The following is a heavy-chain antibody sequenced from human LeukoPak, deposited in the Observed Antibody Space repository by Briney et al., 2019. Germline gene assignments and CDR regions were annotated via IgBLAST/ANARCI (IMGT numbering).Heavy chain of an antibody. D-gene: IGHD3-22*01. J-gene: IGHJ4*02. V-gene: IGHV3-13*01. CDR1: GFTFSSYD. Sequence: PGGSLRLSCAASGFTFSSYDMHWVRQATGKGLEWVSAIGTAGDTYYPGSVKGRFTISRENAKNSLYLQMNSLRAGDTAVYYCARSYYDSSVGGVRGYYFDYWGQGTLVTVSS. CDR3: ARSYYDSSVGGVRGYYFDY. CDR2: IGTAGDT.